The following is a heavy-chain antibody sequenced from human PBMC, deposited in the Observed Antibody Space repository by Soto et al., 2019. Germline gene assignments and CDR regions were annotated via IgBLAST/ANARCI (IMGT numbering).Heavy chain of an antibody. Sequence: GGSLRLSCAASGFTFSNAWMSWVRQAPGKGLEWVGRIKSKTDGGTTDYAAPVKGRFTISRDDSKNTLYLQMNSLKTEDTAVYYCTTGPDIVVVVAATNWGQGTLVTVSS. D-gene: IGHD2-15*01. J-gene: IGHJ4*02. CDR2: IKSKTDGGTT. V-gene: IGHV3-15*01. CDR3: TTGPDIVVVVAATN. CDR1: GFTFSNAW.